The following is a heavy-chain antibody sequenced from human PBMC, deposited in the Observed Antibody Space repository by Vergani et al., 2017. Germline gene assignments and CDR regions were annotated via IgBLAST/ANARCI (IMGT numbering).Heavy chain of an antibody. Sequence: QVQLVQSGAEVKKPGSSVKVSCKASGGTFSSYAISWVRQAPGKGLEWMGGIIPIFGTANYAQKFQGRVTITADKSTSTAYMELSSLRSEDTAVYYCARDYYDSSGYGEEYFQHWGQGTLVTVSS. J-gene: IGHJ1*01. CDR1: GGTFSSYA. CDR3: ARDYYDSSGYGEEYFQH. V-gene: IGHV1-69*06. CDR2: IIPIFGTA. D-gene: IGHD3-22*01.